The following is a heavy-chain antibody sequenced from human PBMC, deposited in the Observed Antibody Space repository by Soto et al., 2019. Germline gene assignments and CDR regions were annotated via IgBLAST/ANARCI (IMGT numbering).Heavy chain of an antibody. Sequence: QVQLVESGGGVVQPGRSLRLSCTASGFNFNTYGMHWVRQAPGKGLEWVAIISYDGAKQYYADSVKGRFTISRDNPKNTLFVQRNSLRAEDTAVYYCAKDGQVGQIGLWSGHPYYLDHWGQGALVTVSS. CDR1: GFNFNTYG. CDR2: ISYDGAKQ. D-gene: IGHD3-3*01. CDR3: AKDGQVGQIGLWSGHPYYLDH. J-gene: IGHJ4*02. V-gene: IGHV3-30*18.